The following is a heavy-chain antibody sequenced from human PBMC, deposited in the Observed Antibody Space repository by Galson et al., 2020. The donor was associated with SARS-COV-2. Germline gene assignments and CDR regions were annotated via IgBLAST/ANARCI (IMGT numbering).Heavy chain of an antibody. V-gene: IGHV3-33*01. CDR3: ARDGQLSSGWAFDY. CDR2: IFHDGSKK. J-gene: IGHJ4*02. CDR1: GFTFENHA. Sequence: GGSLRLSCAASGFTFENHAMHWVRQAPGKGLEWVAQIFHDGSKKYYLDSVKGRFTISRDNSENTVSLQMDNLRAEDTAVYFCARDGQLSSGWAFDYWGQGTLVTVSA. D-gene: IGHD6-19*01.